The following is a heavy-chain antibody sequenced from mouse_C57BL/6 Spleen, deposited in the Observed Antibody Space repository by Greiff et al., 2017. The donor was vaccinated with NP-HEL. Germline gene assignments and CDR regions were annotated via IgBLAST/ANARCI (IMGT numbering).Heavy chain of an antibody. CDR3: ARGEIYYGNYGAMDY. J-gene: IGHJ4*01. V-gene: IGHV1-42*01. CDR2: INPSTGGT. CDR1: GYSFTGYY. Sequence: VQLQQSGPELVKPGASVKISCKASGYSFTGYYMNWVKQSPEKSLEWIGEINPSTGGTTYNQKFKAKATLTVDKSSSTAYMQLKSLTSEDSAVYYCARGEIYYGNYGAMDYWGQGTSVTVSS. D-gene: IGHD2-1*01.